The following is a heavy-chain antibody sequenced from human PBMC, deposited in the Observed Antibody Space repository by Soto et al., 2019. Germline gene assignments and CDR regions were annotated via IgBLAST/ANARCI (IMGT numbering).Heavy chain of an antibody. CDR1: GFTFSNFW. Sequence: EVQLVESGGGLVQPGGSLRLSCAPSGFTFSNFWVSWVRQGPGKGLEWVANINLDGSEKNMADSVKGRFTTSRDNAQNSLFLQMNSVRAEDTAVYYCARGHYGMDVWGQGTTVIVSS. CDR2: INLDGSEK. J-gene: IGHJ6*02. CDR3: ARGHYGMDV. V-gene: IGHV3-7*05.